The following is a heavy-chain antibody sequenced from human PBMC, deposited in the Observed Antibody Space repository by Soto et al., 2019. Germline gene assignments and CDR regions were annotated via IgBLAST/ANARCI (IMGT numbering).Heavy chain of an antibody. V-gene: IGHV1-69*13. J-gene: IGHJ6*02. Sequence: SVKVSCKTSGYTFTRNGISWVRQAPGQGLEWMGGIIPIFGTANYAQKFQGRVTITADESTSTAYMELSSLRSEDTAVYYCASVAADGTNYYYYYGMDVWGQGTTVRVS. D-gene: IGHD6-13*01. CDR1: GYTFTRNG. CDR2: IIPIFGTA. CDR3: ASVAADGTNYYYYYGMDV.